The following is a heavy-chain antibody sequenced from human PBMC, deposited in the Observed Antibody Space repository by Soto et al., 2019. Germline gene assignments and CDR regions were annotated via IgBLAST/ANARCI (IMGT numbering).Heavy chain of an antibody. V-gene: IGHV3-21*02. CDR2: INGRSNYK. D-gene: IGHD1-26*01. CDR1: GFTLTAYT. Sequence: EVQLVESGGGLVAPGGSLRLSCVASGFTLTAYTMNWVRQAPGTGLEWVSSINGRSNYKYYSDSVEGRFTISRDNTQNSLFLQMSRLGPEDTATYYCVREDGVVGVSSAFDSWGQGTLVTVSS. J-gene: IGHJ4*02. CDR3: VREDGVVGVSSAFDS.